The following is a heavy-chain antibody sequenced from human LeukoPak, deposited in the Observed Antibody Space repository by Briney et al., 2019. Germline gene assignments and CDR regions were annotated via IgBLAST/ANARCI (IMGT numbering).Heavy chain of an antibody. V-gene: IGHV3-74*01. CDR1: GFTFSNYW. Sequence: GGSLRPSCAASGFTFSNYWMHWVRQGPGKGLVWVSRINSDGSSTSYADSVKGRFPISRDNAKNSLYLQMNSLRAEDTALYYCAKDKEIAVAGTFFDYWGQGTLVTVSS. CDR2: INSDGSST. D-gene: IGHD6-19*01. J-gene: IGHJ4*02. CDR3: AKDKEIAVAGTFFDY.